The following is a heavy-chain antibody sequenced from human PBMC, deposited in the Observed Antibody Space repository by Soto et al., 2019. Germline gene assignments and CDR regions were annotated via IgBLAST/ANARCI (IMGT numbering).Heavy chain of an antibody. V-gene: IGHV4-38-2*01. D-gene: IGHD3-16*01. J-gene: IGHJ4*02. Sequence: PPATXSLTCVCSGHSISIGVYYWGWMRQPPGKVMDWIGSIYHSGSTYYNQSLKSRLTMSVDTSKNQLSLKLSSATAGDTDVHYCERYAYSYSARFFDKWGQGTRVTVSS. CDR3: ERYAYSYSARFFDK. CDR2: IYHSGST. CDR1: GHSISIGVYY.